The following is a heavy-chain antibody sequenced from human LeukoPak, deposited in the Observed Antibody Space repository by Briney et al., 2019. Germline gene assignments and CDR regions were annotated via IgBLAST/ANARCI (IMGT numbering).Heavy chain of an antibody. V-gene: IGHV3-33*01. D-gene: IGHD4-23*01. CDR2: IWYDGSNK. CDR1: GFTFSRYG. J-gene: IGHJ4*02. Sequence: GGSLRLSCAASGFTFSRYGMRWVRQAPGKGLEWVADIWYDGSNKYYADSVKGRFTISRDKSKNTLYLQMNSLRAEDTAVYYCASGYGGNSASFFDYWGQGTLVTVSS. CDR3: ASGYGGNSASFFDY.